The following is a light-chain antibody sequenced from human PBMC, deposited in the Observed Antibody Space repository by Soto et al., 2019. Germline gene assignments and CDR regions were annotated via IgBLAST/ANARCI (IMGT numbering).Light chain of an antibody. Sequence: IVMTQSPDSLAVSLGERATINCKSSQSVLYTSNDKNYLAWYQQKPGQPPKVLIYWASTRESGVPDRFSGSESGTDFTLTISSLQAEDVAVYYCQQYYSSPWTFGQGTKVEIK. CDR2: WAS. CDR1: QSVLYTSNDKNY. CDR3: QQYYSSPWT. J-gene: IGKJ1*01. V-gene: IGKV4-1*01.